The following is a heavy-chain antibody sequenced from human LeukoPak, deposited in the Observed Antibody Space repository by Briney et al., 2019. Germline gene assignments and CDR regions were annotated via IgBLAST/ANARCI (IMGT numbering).Heavy chain of an antibody. V-gene: IGHV3-23*01. CDR2: ISGSGGST. D-gene: IGHD6-6*01. Sequence: GGSLRLSCAASGFTFSSYAMSWVRQAPGKGLEWVSAISGSGGSTYYADSVKGRFTISRDNSKNTLYLQMNSLSAEDTAVYYCAKDLSPKYSSSIVPGIPDYWGQGTLVTVSS. CDR1: GFTFSSYA. CDR3: AKDLSPKYSSSIVPGIPDY. J-gene: IGHJ4*02.